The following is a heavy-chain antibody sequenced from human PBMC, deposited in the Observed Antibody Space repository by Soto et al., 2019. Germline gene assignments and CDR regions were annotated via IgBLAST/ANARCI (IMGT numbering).Heavy chain of an antibody. CDR1: GYTFTSYY. D-gene: IGHD3-10*01. V-gene: IGHV1-46*01. CDR2: INPSGGST. CDR3: ASSYYYGSGSYYNPEYYYGMDV. Sequence: ASVKVSCKASGYTFTSYYMHWVRQAPGQGLEWMGIINPSGGSTSYAQKFQGRVTMTRDTSTSTVYMELSSLRSEDTAVYYCASSYYYGSGSYYNPEYYYGMDVWGQGTTVTVPS. J-gene: IGHJ6*02.